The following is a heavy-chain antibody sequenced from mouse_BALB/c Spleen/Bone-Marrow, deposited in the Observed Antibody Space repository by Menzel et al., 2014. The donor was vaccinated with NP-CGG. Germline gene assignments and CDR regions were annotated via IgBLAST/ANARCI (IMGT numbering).Heavy chain of an antibody. D-gene: IGHD1-1*01. J-gene: IGHJ2*01. CDR1: GYSITSDYA. CDR3: ARSNYYGSSYCYFDY. CDR2: IGYSDST. V-gene: IGHV3-2*02. Sequence: EVQLQESGPGLVKPSQSLSLTCTVTGYSITSDYAWNWIRQFPGNELEWMGYIGYSDSTSYNPSLKSRISITRDTSKNQFFLQLNSVTAEDTATYYCARSNYYGSSYCYFDYWGQGTTLTVSS.